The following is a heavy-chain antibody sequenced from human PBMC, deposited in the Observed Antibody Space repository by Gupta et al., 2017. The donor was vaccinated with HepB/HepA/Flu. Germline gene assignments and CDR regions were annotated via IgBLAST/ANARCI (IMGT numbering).Heavy chain of an antibody. V-gene: IGHV1-24*01. CDR1: GYTLTELS. CDR3: ATAPSQYSGYEKGGDY. J-gene: IGHJ4*02. Sequence: QVQLVQSGAEVKKPGASVKVSCKVSGYTLTELSMHWVRQAPGKGLEWMGGFDPEDGETINAQKFKGRVTMTEDTSTDTAYMELSSLRSEDTAVYYCATAPSQYSGYEKGGDYWGQGTLVTVSS. D-gene: IGHD5-12*01. CDR2: FDPEDGET.